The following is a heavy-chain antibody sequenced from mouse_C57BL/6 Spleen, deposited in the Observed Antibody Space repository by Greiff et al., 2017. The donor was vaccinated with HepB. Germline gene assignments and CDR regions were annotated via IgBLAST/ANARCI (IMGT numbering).Heavy chain of an antibody. V-gene: IGHV1-80*01. D-gene: IGHD2-1*01. CDR1: GYAFSSYW. Sequence: QVQLQQSGAELVKPGASVKISCKASGYAFSSYWMNWVKQRPGKGLEWIGQIYPGDGDTNYNGKFKGKATLTADKSSSTAYMQLSSLTSEDSAVYFCARKGDLLWSYFDDWGQGTTLTVSS. CDR3: ARKGDLLWSYFDD. CDR2: IYPGDGDT. J-gene: IGHJ2*01.